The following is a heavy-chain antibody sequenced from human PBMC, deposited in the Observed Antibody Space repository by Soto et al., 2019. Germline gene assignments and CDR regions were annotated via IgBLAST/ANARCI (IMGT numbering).Heavy chain of an antibody. J-gene: IGHJ4*02. D-gene: IGHD2-15*01. CDR2: FDPEDQET. CDR1: GDTLSELS. V-gene: IGHV1-24*01. Sequence: QVQLIQSGAEVKKPGASVKVSCKVSGDTLSELSIHWVRQASGKGLEWMGSFDPEDQETVYAQKFQGRVTLTEDTSTDTAYMEVTSLRSEDTAIYYCAAERLGFCDTDNCFRHYLDSWGQGTPVIISS. CDR3: AAERLGFCDTDNCFRHYLDS.